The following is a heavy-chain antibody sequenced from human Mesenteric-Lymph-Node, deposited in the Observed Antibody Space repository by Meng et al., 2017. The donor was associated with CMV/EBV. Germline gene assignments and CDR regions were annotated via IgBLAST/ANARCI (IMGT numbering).Heavy chain of an antibody. J-gene: IGHJ5*02. CDR2: IYSGGST. V-gene: IGHV3-66*02. D-gene: IGHD5-18*01. CDR1: GFTVSSNY. CDR3: ARDLGGDTALVGFDP. Sequence: GESLKISCAASGFTVSSNYMSWVRQAPGKGLEWVSVIYSGGSTYYADSVKGRFTISRDNSKNTLYLQMNSLRAEDTAVYYCARDLGGDTALVGFDPWGQGTLVTVSS.